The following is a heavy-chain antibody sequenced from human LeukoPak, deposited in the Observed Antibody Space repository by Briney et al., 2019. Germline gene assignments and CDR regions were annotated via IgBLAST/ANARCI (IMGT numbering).Heavy chain of an antibody. CDR2: IWYDGSNK. Sequence: PGGSLGLSCAASGFTFSSYGMHWVRQAPGKGLEWVAVIWYDGSNKDYAASVKGRFTISRDNSQNTLYLQMNSLRAEDTAVYYCARGSTYYYYRDVWAKGTTVTVSS. V-gene: IGHV3-33*01. CDR1: GFTFSSYG. J-gene: IGHJ6*03. D-gene: IGHD5/OR15-5a*01. CDR3: ARGSTYYYYRDV.